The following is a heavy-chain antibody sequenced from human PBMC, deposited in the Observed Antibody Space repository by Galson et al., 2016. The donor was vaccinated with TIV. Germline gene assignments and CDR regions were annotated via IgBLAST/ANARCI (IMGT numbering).Heavy chain of an antibody. CDR2: IYPTDSDT. CDR1: GYSFLSQW. V-gene: IGHV5-51*01. J-gene: IGHJ4*02. CDR3: ARHRRRTAGYQADY. D-gene: IGHD5-24*01. Sequence: QSGAEVKKPGESLKISCKGSGYSFLSQWIGWVRQRPGKGLEWMGIIYPTDSDTRYSPSFQGQVTISVDKSISTAYLQWSSLRASDTAIYYCARHRRRTAGYQADYWGQGILVTVSS.